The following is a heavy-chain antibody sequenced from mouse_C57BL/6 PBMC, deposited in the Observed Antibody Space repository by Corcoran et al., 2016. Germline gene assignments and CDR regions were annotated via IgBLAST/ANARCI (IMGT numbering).Heavy chain of an antibody. CDR3: ARNHYPYYYAMDY. CDR2: INPNNGGT. D-gene: IGHD1-1*01. V-gene: IGHV1-22*01. J-gene: IGHJ4*01. CDR1: GYTFTDYN. Sequence: EVQLQQSGPELVKPGASVKMSCKASGYTFTDYNMHWVKQSHGKSLEWIGYINPNNGGTSYNQKFKGKATLTVNKSSSTAYMELRSLTSEDSAVYYCARNHYPYYYAMDYWGQGTSVTVSS.